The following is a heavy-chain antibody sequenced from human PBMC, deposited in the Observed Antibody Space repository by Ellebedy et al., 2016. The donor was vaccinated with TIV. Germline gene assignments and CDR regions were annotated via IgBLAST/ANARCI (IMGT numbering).Heavy chain of an antibody. D-gene: IGHD4-17*01. Sequence: GESLKISCSTSKFSFRKYALHWVRPAPGKGLQWVSFISSSGTYIYYADSLKGRFTISRDSAKNSLYLQMNSLRAEDTAVYYNARGSGDLPFDYWGQGTLVTVSS. CDR3: ARGSGDLPFDY. J-gene: IGHJ4*02. CDR2: ISSSGTYI. CDR1: KFSFRKYA. V-gene: IGHV3-21*01.